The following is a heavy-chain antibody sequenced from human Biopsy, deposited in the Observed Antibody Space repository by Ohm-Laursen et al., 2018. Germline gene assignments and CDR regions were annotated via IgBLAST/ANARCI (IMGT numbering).Heavy chain of an antibody. D-gene: IGHD1-26*01. V-gene: IGHV4-59*01. CDR3: ARVGAGAPSIDYFDY. CDR1: GGSISSDW. J-gene: IGHJ4*02. CDR2: IYYSGST. Sequence: GTLSLTCTVSGGSISSDWWSWIRQPPGKGLEWIGYIYYSGSTNYNPSLRSRVTISVDRPKNQFSLELSSVTAADTAVYYCARVGAGAPSIDYFDYWGQGALVTVSS.